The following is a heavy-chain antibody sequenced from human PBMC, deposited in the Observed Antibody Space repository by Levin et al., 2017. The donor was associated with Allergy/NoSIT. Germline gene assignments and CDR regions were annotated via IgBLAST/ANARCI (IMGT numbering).Heavy chain of an antibody. V-gene: IGHV5-51*01. CDR3: ARLGRHSSAYYRFDP. D-gene: IGHD5-12*01. CDR1: GYSFTSSW. Sequence: GGSLRLSCKGSGYSFTSSWIGWMRQMPGKGLEWMGIIYPGDSDTKYSPSFQGQVTMSADKSSSTAYLQWNSLKASDTAMYYCARLGRHSSAYYRFDPWGQGTLVTVSS. J-gene: IGHJ5*02. CDR2: IYPGDSDT.